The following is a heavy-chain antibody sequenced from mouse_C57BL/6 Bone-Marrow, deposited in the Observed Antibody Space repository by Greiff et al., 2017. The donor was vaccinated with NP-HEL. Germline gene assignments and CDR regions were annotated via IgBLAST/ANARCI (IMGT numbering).Heavy chain of an antibody. J-gene: IGHJ3*01. D-gene: IGHD1-1*01. CDR2: ISNGGGST. CDR3: AREDYYGSSYSFAY. Sequence: EVQGVESGGGLVQPGGSLKLSCAASGFTFSDYYMYWVRQTPEKRLEWVAYISNGGGSTYYPDTVKGRFTISRDNAKNTLYLQMSRLKSEDTAMYYCAREDYYGSSYSFAYWGQGTLVTVSA. CDR1: GFTFSDYY. V-gene: IGHV5-12*01.